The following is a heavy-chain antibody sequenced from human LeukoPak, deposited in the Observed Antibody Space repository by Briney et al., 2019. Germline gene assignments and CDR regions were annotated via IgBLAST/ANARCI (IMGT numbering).Heavy chain of an antibody. J-gene: IGHJ4*02. Sequence: GGSLRLSCAASGFTFSSYAMSWVRQAPGKGLEWVSAISGSGGSTYYADSVKGRFTISRDNSKNTLYLQMNSLRAEDTAVYYCAKDHEVTYYYGSGSYYFDYWGQGTLVTVSS. CDR2: ISGSGGST. CDR3: AKDHEVTYYYGSGSYYFDY. V-gene: IGHV3-23*01. CDR1: GFTFSSYA. D-gene: IGHD3-10*01.